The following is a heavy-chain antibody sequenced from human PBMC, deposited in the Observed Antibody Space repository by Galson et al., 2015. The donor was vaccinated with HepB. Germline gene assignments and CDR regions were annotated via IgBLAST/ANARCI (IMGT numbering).Heavy chain of an antibody. J-gene: IGHJ3*01. V-gene: IGHV1-69*06. CDR3: VREGEGPYYGSGPHAGFDV. CDR2: ITSVFGRG. CDR1: GATFDSHA. D-gene: IGHD3-10*01. Sequence: SCKASGATFDSHAFSWVRQAPGQGLQWVGGITSVFGRGDYAEKFWGRVTITADKSTNTMYLELNGLRFDDTAVYYCVREGEGPYYGSGPHAGFDVWGQGTMVTVFS.